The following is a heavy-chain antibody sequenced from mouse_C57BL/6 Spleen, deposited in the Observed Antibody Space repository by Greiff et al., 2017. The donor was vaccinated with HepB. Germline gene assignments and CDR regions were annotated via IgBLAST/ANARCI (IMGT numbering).Heavy chain of an antibody. J-gene: IGHJ4*01. Sequence: VKLMESGPELVKPGASVKISCKASGYAFSSSWMNWVKQRPGKGLEWIGRIYPGDGDTNYNGKFKGKATLTADKSSSTAYMQLSSLTSEDSAVYFCARWGYYGSSYAMDYWGQGTSVTVSS. CDR1: GYAFSSSW. CDR2: IYPGDGDT. V-gene: IGHV1-82*01. D-gene: IGHD1-1*01. CDR3: ARWGYYGSSYAMDY.